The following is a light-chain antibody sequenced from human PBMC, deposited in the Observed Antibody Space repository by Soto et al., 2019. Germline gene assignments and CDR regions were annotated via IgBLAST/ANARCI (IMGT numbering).Light chain of an antibody. CDR2: AAS. CDR3: QQLHSYPST. CDR1: QGIDSF. J-gene: IGKJ4*01. V-gene: IGKV1-9*01. Sequence: IQLTQSPSSLSASVGDRVTIACRASQGIDSFLAWYQQKPGTTPKLLLYAASALQTGVPSRFSGSGSGTDFTLTISSLQPEDFATYYCQQLHSYPSTFGGGTKVEIK.